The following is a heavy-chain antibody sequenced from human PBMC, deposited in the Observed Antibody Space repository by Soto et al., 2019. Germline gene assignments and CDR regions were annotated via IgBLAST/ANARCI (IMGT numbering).Heavy chain of an antibody. D-gene: IGHD2-15*01. J-gene: IGHJ4*02. CDR2: INHSGST. CDR3: ARRGWPVDY. Sequence: QVQLQQWGAGLLKPSETLSLTCAVYGGSLSGYYWSWIRQPPGKGLEWIGEINHSGSTNYNPSLKSRVTLSVDTSKNQFSLKLSSVTAADTAVYYCARRGWPVDYWGQGTLVTVSS. V-gene: IGHV4-34*01. CDR1: GGSLSGYY.